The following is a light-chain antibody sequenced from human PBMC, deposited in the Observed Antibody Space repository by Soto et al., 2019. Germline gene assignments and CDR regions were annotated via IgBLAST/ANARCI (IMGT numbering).Light chain of an antibody. CDR2: KAS. CDR3: QQSYSTPWT. CDR1: QSISSW. Sequence: DIQMTQSPSILSASVGDRVTITCRASQSISSWLAWYQQKPGKAPNLLIHKASHLESGVPSRFSGSGSGTEFTLTISSLQLEDFATYYCQQSYSTPWTFGQGTKVDIK. J-gene: IGKJ1*01. V-gene: IGKV1-5*03.